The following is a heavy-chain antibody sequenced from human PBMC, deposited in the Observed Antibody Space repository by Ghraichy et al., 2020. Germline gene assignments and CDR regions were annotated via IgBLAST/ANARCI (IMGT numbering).Heavy chain of an antibody. CDR3: ARDQSYSSSSVFGY. CDR2: ISSSSSYI. J-gene: IGHJ4*02. CDR1: GFTFSSYS. Sequence: GALRLSCAASGFTFSSYSMNWVRQAPGKGLEWVSSISSSSSYIYYADSVKGRFTISRDNAKNSLYLQMNSLRAEDTAVYYCARDQSYSSSSVFGYWGQGTLVTVSS. V-gene: IGHV3-21*01. D-gene: IGHD6-6*01.